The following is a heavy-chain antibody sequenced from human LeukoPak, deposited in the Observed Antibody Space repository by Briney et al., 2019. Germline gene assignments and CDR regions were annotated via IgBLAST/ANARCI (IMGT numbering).Heavy chain of an antibody. CDR1: GFILSTYW. D-gene: IGHD3-22*01. CDR2: IKEGGSET. Sequence: PGGSLRLSCAASGFILSTYWVSWVRQAPGKGLEWVASIKEGGSETYYVDSVEGRFTISRDSARNSLYLQMNRLRAEDTAIYYCARDSDRRSDCWGQGTLVTVSS. CDR3: ARDSDRRSDC. V-gene: IGHV3-7*05. J-gene: IGHJ4*02.